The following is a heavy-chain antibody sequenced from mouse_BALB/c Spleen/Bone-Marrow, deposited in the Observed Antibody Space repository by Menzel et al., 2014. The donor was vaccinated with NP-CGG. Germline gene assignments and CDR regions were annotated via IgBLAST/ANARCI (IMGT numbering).Heavy chain of an antibody. CDR3: TRAGYMYGVWYAMDY. CDR2: ISHSGST. V-gene: IGHV3-8*02. J-gene: IGHJ4*01. D-gene: IGHD2-14*01. Sequence: EVQGVESGPSLVKPSQALSLTCSVTGDSITSGYWNWIRKFPGNRLEYMGYISHSGSTYYNPSLKRGISITRDTSKYQYYLQLKSVTTDDTATYYCTRAGYMYGVWYAMDYWGQGTSVTVSS. CDR1: GDSITSGY.